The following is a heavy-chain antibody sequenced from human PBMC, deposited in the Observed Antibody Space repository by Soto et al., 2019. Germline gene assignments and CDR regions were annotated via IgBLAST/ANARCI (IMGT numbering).Heavy chain of an antibody. Sequence: AGGSLRLSCAASGFTFSSYAMSWVRQAPGKGLEWVSAISGSGGSTYYADSVKGRFTISRDNSKNTLYLQMNSLRAEDTAVYYCAKGGIAARPDYYYGMDVWGQGTTVTVSS. V-gene: IGHV3-23*01. CDR2: ISGSGGST. CDR1: GFTFSSYA. CDR3: AKGGIAARPDYYYGMDV. D-gene: IGHD6-6*01. J-gene: IGHJ6*02.